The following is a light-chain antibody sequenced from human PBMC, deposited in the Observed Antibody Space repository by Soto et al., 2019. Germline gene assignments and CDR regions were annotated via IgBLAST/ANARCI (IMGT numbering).Light chain of an antibody. Sequence: IQMTQSPSSLSASVGDRVTITCRASQPINTFLNWFQHKPGEAPKRLIYGASILQDGVPSRFSGSGSGTDFTLTISSLQPEDFATYYCLQDATYPITFGQGTRLEIK. CDR3: LQDATYPIT. CDR1: QPINTF. CDR2: GAS. V-gene: IGKV1-6*02. J-gene: IGKJ5*01.